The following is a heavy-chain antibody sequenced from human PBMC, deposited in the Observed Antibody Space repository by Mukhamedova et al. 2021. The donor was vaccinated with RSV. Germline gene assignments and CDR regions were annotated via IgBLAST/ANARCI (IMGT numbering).Heavy chain of an antibody. J-gene: IGHJ4*02. Sequence: TSGSTNSNPSLKSPVTMSVDTSKNQFSLKLTSVTAADTAVYYCARGRNYYADSGYYKALDYWCQGTLVSVSS. V-gene: IGHV4-4*07. D-gene: IGHD3-22*01. CDR2: TSGST. CDR3: ARGRNYYADSGYYKALDY.